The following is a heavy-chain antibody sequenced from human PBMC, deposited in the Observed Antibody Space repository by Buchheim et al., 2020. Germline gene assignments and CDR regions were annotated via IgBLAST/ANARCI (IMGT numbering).Heavy chain of an antibody. CDR3: AKAGREVGAGAFDF. CDR2: IITSGGGT. CDR1: GFTFSNYG. D-gene: IGHD1-26*01. Sequence: EVQLLESGGGLVQPGGSLRLSCAASGFTFSNYGMSWVRQAPGKGLEWVSIITSGGGTYYADSVKGRVTISRDNSQNTLSLQMNSLRAEDTAVYYCAKAGREVGAGAFDFWGQGTL. V-gene: IGHV3-23*01. J-gene: IGHJ4*02.